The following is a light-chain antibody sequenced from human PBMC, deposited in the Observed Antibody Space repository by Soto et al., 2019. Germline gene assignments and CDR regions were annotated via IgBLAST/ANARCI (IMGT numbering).Light chain of an antibody. J-gene: IGLJ1*01. V-gene: IGLV2-14*01. Sequence: VLTQPASVSGSPGQSITISCTGTSSDVGGYNYVSWYQHHPGKAPKLMIHEVSDRPSGISNRFSGSKSGNTASLTISGLQAEDEADYYCSSYTTSNTCVFGTGTKVTVL. CDR3: SSYTTSNTCV. CDR2: EVS. CDR1: SSDVGGYNY.